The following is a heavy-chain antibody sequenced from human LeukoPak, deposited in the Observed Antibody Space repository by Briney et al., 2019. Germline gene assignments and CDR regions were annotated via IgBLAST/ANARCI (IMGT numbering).Heavy chain of an antibody. D-gene: IGHD1-1*01. CDR3: ASTNPANWNGYRRNWFDP. CDR1: GGTFSTYT. CDR2: IIPIFGTA. Sequence: SVKVSCKASGGTFSTYTINWVRQAPGQGLEWMGGIIPIFGTANYAQKFQGRVTITADKSTSTAYMELGSLRSEDTAVYYCASTNPANWNGYRRNWFDPWGQGTLVTVSS. V-gene: IGHV1-69*06. J-gene: IGHJ5*02.